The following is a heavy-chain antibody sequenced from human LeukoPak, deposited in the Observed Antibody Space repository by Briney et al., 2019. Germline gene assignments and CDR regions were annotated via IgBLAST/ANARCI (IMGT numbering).Heavy chain of an antibody. J-gene: IGHJ4*02. D-gene: IGHD4-11*01. CDR2: ISGSGGST. CDR3: AKDYSNYPYYFDY. Sequence: GGSLRLSCEASGFTFSSYAMSWVRQAPGKGLEWVSAISGSGGSTYYADSVKGRFTISRDNSKNTLYLQMNSLRAEDTAVYYCAKDYSNYPYYFDYWGQGTLVTVSS. CDR1: GFTFSSYA. V-gene: IGHV3-23*01.